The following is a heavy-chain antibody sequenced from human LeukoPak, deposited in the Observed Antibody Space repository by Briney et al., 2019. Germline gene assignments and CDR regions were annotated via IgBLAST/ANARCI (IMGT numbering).Heavy chain of an antibody. D-gene: IGHD6-19*01. CDR2: IYTSGST. Sequence: SETLSLTCTVSGGSISSYYWSWIRQPAGKGLEWIGRIYTSGSTNYNPSLKSRVTMSVDTSKNQFSLKLSSVTAADTAVYYCARDRVAGTWEAFDIWGQGTMVTVSS. CDR3: ARDRVAGTWEAFDI. V-gene: IGHV4-4*07. J-gene: IGHJ3*02. CDR1: GGSISSYY.